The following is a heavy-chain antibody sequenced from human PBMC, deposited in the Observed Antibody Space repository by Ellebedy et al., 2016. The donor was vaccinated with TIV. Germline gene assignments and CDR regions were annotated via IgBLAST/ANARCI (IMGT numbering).Heavy chain of an antibody. Sequence: SETLSLTXTVSGGSISSYYWSWIRQPPGKGLEWIGYIYYSGSTNYNPSLKSRVTISVDTSKNQFSLKLSSVTAADTAVYYCAAYGSGSYAVGLSWGQGTLVTVSS. J-gene: IGHJ5*02. D-gene: IGHD3-10*01. CDR3: AAYGSGSYAVGLS. CDR1: GGSISSYY. CDR2: IYYSGST. V-gene: IGHV4-59*01.